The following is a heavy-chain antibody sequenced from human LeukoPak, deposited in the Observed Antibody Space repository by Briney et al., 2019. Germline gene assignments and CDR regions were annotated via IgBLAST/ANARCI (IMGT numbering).Heavy chain of an antibody. V-gene: IGHV1-8*01. CDR2: MNPNSGNT. J-gene: IGHJ4*02. Sequence: ASVKVSCKASGYTFTSYDINWVRQATGHGLEWMGWMNPNSGNTGYAQKFQGRVTMTRNTSISTAYMELSSLRSEDTAVYYCARNTYYDFWSGYSSSSGHIGYWGQGTLVTVSS. CDR1: GYTFTSYD. D-gene: IGHD3-3*01. CDR3: ARNTYYDFWSGYSSSSGHIGY.